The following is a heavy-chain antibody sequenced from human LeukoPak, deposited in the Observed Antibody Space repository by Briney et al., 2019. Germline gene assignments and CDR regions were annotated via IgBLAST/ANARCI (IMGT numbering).Heavy chain of an antibody. CDR2: INPNSGGT. CDR1: GYTFTGYY. D-gene: IGHD3-10*01. V-gene: IGHV1-2*02. CDR3: ARDRRFLYGSGSCYECDY. J-gene: IGHJ4*02. Sequence: ASVKLSCKASGYTFTGYYMYWVRQAPGQGLEWMGWINPNSGGTNYAQKFQGRVTMTRDTSISTAYMELSRLRPDDTAVYYCARDRRFLYGSGSCYECDYWGQKTLVSVSS.